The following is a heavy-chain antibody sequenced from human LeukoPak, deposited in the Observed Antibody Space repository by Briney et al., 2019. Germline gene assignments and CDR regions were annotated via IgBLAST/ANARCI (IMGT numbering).Heavy chain of an antibody. Sequence: HSETLSLTCTVSGGSISSGSYYWSWIRQPAGKGLEWIGRIYTSGSTNYNPSLKSRVTISVDTSKNQFSLKLSSVTAADTAVYYCARDSPYYDILTGYYSSTAIDYWGQGTLVTVSS. D-gene: IGHD3-9*01. CDR1: GGSISSGSYY. J-gene: IGHJ4*02. CDR3: ARDSPYYDILTGYYSSTAIDY. CDR2: IYTSGST. V-gene: IGHV4-61*02.